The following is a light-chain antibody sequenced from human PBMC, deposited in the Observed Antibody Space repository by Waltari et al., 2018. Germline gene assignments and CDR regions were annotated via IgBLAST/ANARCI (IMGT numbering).Light chain of an antibody. CDR3: QQYGGSVWT. V-gene: IGKV3-20*01. CDR2: GTS. J-gene: IGKJ1*01. CDR1: HSVSRTY. Sequence: CRASHSVSRTYFAWYQQKPGRAPRLLIHGTSNRATGIPERFSDSVSETDFTLTIDRLEPEDFAVYYCQQYGGSVWTFGQGTKVEVK.